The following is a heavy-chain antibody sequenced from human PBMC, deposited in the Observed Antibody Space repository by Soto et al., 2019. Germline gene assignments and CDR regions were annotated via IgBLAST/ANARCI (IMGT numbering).Heavy chain of an antibody. Sequence: QEQLQQWGAGLLKPSETLSLTCAIYGGSFSSYYWSWIRQPPGKGLEWIGEINHSGSTNANPSLKSRVTRAVDTYKNQFSLQLSSVTAADTAVYYCARGDYDYIWGSDRPNAFDVWGQGTMVTVSS. CDR1: GGSFSSYY. D-gene: IGHD3-16*02. V-gene: IGHV4-34*01. CDR3: ARGDYDYIWGSDRPNAFDV. J-gene: IGHJ3*01. CDR2: INHSGST.